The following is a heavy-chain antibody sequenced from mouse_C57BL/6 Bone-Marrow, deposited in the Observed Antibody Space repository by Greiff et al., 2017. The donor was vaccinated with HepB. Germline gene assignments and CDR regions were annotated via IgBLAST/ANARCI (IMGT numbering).Heavy chain of an antibody. CDR3: ARQGYDYDGYFDV. V-gene: IGHV5-6*01. CDR1: GFTFSSYG. D-gene: IGHD2-4*01. Sequence: EVHLVESGGDLVKPGGSLKLSCAASGFTFSSYGMSWVRQTPDKRLEWVATISSGGSYTYYPDSVKGRFTISRDNAKNTLYLQMSSLKSEDTAMYYCARQGYDYDGYFDVWGTGTTVTVSS. J-gene: IGHJ1*03. CDR2: ISSGGSYT.